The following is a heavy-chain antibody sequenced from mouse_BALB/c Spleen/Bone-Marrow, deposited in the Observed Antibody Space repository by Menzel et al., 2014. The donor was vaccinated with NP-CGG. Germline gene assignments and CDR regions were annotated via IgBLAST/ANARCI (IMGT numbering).Heavy chain of an antibody. J-gene: IGHJ4*01. Sequence: VKVVESGVELVRPGTSVKVSCKASGYAFTNYWIEWVKQRPGQGLEWIGVINPGSGGSNYNEKFKGKATLTADKSSSAAYMQLSSLTSDDSAVYFCVREMTRYAMDYWGQGTSVTGSS. V-gene: IGHV1-54*01. CDR3: VREMTRYAMDY. CDR2: INPGSGGS. CDR1: GYAFTNYW.